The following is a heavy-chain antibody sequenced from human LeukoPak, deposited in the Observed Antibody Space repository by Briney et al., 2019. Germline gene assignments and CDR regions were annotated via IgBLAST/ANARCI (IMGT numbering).Heavy chain of an antibody. Sequence: ASVKVSCKASGYTFTNSYIHWVRQAPGQVLEWMGLINPDGGNTNYAQNFQGRVTITRNTSISTAYMELSSLRAEDTAVYYCAKDPYFDYWGQGALVTVSS. J-gene: IGHJ4*02. CDR1: GYTFTNSY. CDR3: AKDPYFDY. CDR2: INPDGGNT. V-gene: IGHV1-46*01.